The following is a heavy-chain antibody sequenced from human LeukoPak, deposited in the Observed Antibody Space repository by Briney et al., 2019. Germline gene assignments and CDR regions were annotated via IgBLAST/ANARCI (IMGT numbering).Heavy chain of an antibody. CDR2: ISYDGSNK. J-gene: IGHJ3*02. V-gene: IGHV3-30-3*01. Sequence: PGGSLRLSCAASGFTFSSYAMHWVRQAPGKGLEWVAVISYDGSNKYCADSVKGRFTISRDNSKNTLYLQMNSLRAEDTAVYYCARGLGGIAARNDAFDIWGQGTMVTVSS. CDR3: ARGLGGIAARNDAFDI. CDR1: GFTFSSYA. D-gene: IGHD6-6*01.